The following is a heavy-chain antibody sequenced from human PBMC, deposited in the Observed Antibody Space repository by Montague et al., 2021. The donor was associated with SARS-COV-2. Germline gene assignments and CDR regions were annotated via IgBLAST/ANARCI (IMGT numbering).Heavy chain of an antibody. J-gene: IGHJ4*02. CDR3: AREYSSGVYFDY. Sequence: PALVKPTQTLTLTCTFSGFPLSTSGMCVSWIRQPPGKALEWLARXDWDDDKYYSTSLKTRLTISKDTSKNQVVLTMTNMDPVDTATYYCAREYSSGVYFDYWGQGTLVTVSS. D-gene: IGHD6-19*01. CDR1: GFPLSTSGMC. V-gene: IGHV2-70*11. CDR2: XDWDDDK.